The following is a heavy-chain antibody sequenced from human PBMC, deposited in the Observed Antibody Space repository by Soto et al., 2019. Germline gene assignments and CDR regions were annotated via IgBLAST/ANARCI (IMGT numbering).Heavy chain of an antibody. V-gene: IGHV1-46*01. CDR3: ARSSGGNFGIIIEGSNWFDP. J-gene: IGHJ5*02. Sequence: ASVKVSCKAPGDTFTSYYLNWVRQAPGQGLEWMGVINPHGGSTKYAQKFQGRVTMTGDTSRSTVYMELRSLRSDDTAIYYCARSSGGNFGIIIEGSNWFDPWGQGTLVTVSS. D-gene: IGHD3-3*01. CDR1: GDTFTSYY. CDR2: INPHGGST.